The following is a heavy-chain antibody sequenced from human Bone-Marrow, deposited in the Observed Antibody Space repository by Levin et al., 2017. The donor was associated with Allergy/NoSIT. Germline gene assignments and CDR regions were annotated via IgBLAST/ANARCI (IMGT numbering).Heavy chain of an antibody. CDR2: IQSNGKT. Sequence: GGSLRLSCAASGFTFSTYWMHWVRQAPGKGLVWVSRIQSNGKTNYADSVKGRFTISRDNAKNTLYLQMKSLTVEDTAVYYGAGERFYSDSGSNFSWFDPWGQGTLVTVSS. D-gene: IGHD3-10*01. V-gene: IGHV3-74*01. CDR1: GFTFSTYW. J-gene: IGHJ5*02. CDR3: AGERFYSDSGSNFSWFDP.